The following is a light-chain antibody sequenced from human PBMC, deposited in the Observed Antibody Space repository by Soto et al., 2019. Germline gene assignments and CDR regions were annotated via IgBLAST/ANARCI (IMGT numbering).Light chain of an antibody. V-gene: IGLV2-14*01. CDR2: EAS. CDR3: SSYTSSSTLDVI. J-gene: IGLJ2*01. Sequence: QSALTQPASVSGSPGQSITISCTGTSIDVGGYNYVSWYQQHPGKAPKLMIYEASNRPSGVSNRFSGSKSGNTAFLTISGLQAEDEADYYCSSYTSSSTLDVIFGGGTKLTVL. CDR1: SIDVGGYNY.